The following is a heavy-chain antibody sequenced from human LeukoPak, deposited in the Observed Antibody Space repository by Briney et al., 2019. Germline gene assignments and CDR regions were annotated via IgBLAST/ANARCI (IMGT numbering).Heavy chain of an antibody. CDR1: GYTFTSYG. V-gene: IGHV1-46*01. Sequence: ASVKVSCKASGYTFTSYGISWVRQAPGQGLEWMGIINPSGGSTSYAQKFQGRVTMTRDMSTSTDYMELSSLRSEDTAVYYCARDNSVEDTAWWFDPWGQGTLVTVSS. D-gene: IGHD4-23*01. J-gene: IGHJ5*02. CDR3: ARDNSVEDTAWWFDP. CDR2: INPSGGST.